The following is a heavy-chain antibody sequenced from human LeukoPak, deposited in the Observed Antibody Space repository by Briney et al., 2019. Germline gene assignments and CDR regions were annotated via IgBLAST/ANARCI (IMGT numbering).Heavy chain of an antibody. D-gene: IGHD6-13*01. Sequence: SETLSLTCTVSGASFNSHYWSWIRQPPGKTLEWIGYIFGSGNTDYNPSLKSRVTMSLDTSRNQFSLKMNPVTAADTALYYCASRPAGSTWYGVFDYWSQGTLVTVSS. CDR1: GASFNSHY. V-gene: IGHV4-59*11. CDR3: ASRPAGSTWYGVFDY. CDR2: IFGSGNT. J-gene: IGHJ4*02.